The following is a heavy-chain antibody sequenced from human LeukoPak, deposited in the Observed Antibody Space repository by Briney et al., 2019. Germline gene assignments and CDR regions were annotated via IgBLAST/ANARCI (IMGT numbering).Heavy chain of an antibody. D-gene: IGHD1-1*01. CDR3: ARVKLDRRHPLGYCGRDV. CDR1: GYTFTSYA. V-gene: IGHV1-3*01. J-gene: IGHJ6*04. CDR2: INAGNGNT. Sequence: ASVKVSCKASGYTFTSYAMHWVRQAPGQRLEWMGWINAGNGNTKYSQKFQGRVTITRDTSASTAYMELSSLRSEDTAVYYCARVKLDRRHPLGYCGRDVGAKGTRLPVS.